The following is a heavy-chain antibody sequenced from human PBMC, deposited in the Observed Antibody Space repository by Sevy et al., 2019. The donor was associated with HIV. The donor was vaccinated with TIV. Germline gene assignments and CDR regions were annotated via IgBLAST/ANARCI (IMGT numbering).Heavy chain of an antibody. D-gene: IGHD2-15*01. V-gene: IGHV3-23*01. CDR1: GFTFSSYA. J-gene: IGHJ4*02. Sequence: GGSLRLSCAASGFTFSSYAMSWVRQAPGKGLEWVSAISGSGGSTYYADSVKGRFTISRDNSKNTLYLQMNSLRAEDTAVYYCAKDSGHPPMVVAATLTDYWGQGTLVTVSS. CDR3: AKDSGHPPMVVAATLTDY. CDR2: ISGSGGST.